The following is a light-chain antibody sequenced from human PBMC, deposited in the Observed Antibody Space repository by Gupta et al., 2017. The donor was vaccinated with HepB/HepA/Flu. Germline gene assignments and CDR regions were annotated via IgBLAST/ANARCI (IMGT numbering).Light chain of an antibody. V-gene: IGLV1-44*01. CDR1: SSKIGSIT. J-gene: IGLJ2*01. CDR3: AAWDDSLNKML. Sequence: QSVLTQPPSASGTPGQRVTISCSGSSSKIGSITVYWYQHSPGRAPKLLIHSDNLRPSGVPERFSGSKSGTSASLAISGLQSEDEAEYYCAAWDDSLNKMLFGGGTKLTV. CDR2: SDN.